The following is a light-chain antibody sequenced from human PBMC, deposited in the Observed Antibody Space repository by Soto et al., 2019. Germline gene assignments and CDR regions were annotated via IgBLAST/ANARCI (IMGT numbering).Light chain of an antibody. CDR3: QQYDDLPFT. CDR2: EAS. V-gene: IGKV1-33*01. Sequence: DIQMTQSPSSLSASVGDRVTITCQASQAIGNYLTWYLQKPGKAPKLLIYEASNLETGVPSRFSGSGSGTDFTFTINSLQPEDIATYYCQQYDDLPFTFGGGTKVEIK. CDR1: QAIGNY. J-gene: IGKJ4*01.